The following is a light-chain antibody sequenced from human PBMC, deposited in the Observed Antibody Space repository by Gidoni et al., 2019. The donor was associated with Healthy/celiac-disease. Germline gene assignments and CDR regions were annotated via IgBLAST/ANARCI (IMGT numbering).Light chain of an antibody. J-gene: IGKJ2*01. Sequence: DIQMTQSPSTLSASVGDRGTITCRASQSFSSWLAWYQQKPGKAHKLLNYKASSLESEVPSGFSGSGSGTEFALTISRLQPDDFATYYWQQYNSYPYTLXXXTKLEIK. CDR3: QQYNSYPYT. CDR2: KAS. V-gene: IGKV1-5*03. CDR1: QSFSSW.